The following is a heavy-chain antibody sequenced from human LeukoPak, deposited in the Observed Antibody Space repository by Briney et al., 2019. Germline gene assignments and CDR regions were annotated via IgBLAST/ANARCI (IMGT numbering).Heavy chain of an antibody. CDR1: GGSISSYY. CDR3: LRGGSSGFDY. J-gene: IGHJ4*02. Sequence: SETLSLTCTVSGGSISSYYWSWIRQPPGKGLEWIGYIYYSGSTNYNPSLKSRVTISVDTSKNQFSLKLSSVTAADTAVYYCLRGGSSGFDYWGQGTLATVSS. D-gene: IGHD6-19*01. V-gene: IGHV4-59*08. CDR2: IYYSGST.